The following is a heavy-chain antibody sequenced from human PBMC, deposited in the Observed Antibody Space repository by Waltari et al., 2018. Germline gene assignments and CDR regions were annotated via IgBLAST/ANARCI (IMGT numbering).Heavy chain of an antibody. D-gene: IGHD3-10*01. J-gene: IGHJ4*02. CDR3: ARLSGSGSIPFDY. Sequence: QVQLQQWGAGLLKPSETLSLTCAVYGGSFSGYYWSWIRQPPGKGLGWIGEINHSGSTTYNPSLESRVTRSVDTSKTQFSLKLSSVTAADTAVYYCARLSGSGSIPFDYWGQGTLVTVSS. V-gene: IGHV4-34*01. CDR1: GGSFSGYY. CDR2: INHSGST.